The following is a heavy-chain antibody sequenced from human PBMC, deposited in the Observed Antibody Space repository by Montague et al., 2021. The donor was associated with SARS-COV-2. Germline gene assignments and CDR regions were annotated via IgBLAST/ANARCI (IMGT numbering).Heavy chain of an antibody. Sequence: SETLSLTCSVSSGSIISIGYYWGRLPPPPGKEREWIGNIYYSGTTNSTPTLQSRGTISADTSKNHLSLRLSSVAAAATAVYFCAGGLVRGVPTPFDYWGQGAQVTVSS. J-gene: IGHJ4*02. CDR2: IYYSGTT. D-gene: IGHD3-10*01. V-gene: IGHV4-39*02. CDR1: SGSIISIGYY. CDR3: AGGLVRGVPTPFDY.